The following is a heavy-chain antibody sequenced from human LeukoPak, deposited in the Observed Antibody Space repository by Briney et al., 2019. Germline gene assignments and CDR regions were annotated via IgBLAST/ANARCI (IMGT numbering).Heavy chain of an antibody. Sequence: PGGSLRLSCAASGFTVSSNYMSWVRQAPGKGLEWVSVIYSGGSTYYADSVKGRFTISRDNSKNTLYLQMNSLRAEDTAVYYCAREKSSTSCYKTACPGDTYYYYMDVWGKGTTVTVSS. CDR1: GFTVSSNY. CDR3: AREKSSTSCYKTACPGDTYYYYMDV. V-gene: IGHV3-66*02. J-gene: IGHJ6*03. CDR2: IYSGGST. D-gene: IGHD2-2*02.